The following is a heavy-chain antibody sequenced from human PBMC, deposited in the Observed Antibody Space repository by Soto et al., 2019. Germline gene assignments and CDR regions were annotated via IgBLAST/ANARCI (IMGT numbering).Heavy chain of an antibody. CDR2: ISPYNGDT. CDR3: ARKAISCSGGTCYLDYYYYMDV. CDR1: GYTFTNNG. J-gene: IGHJ6*03. Sequence: ASVKVSCKASGYTFTNNGISWVRQAPRQGLEWMGWISPYNGDTNYAQKLQGRVTMTTDTSTSTAYMELRSLRSDDTAVYYCARKAISCSGGTCYLDYYYYMDVWGKGTTVTVSS. V-gene: IGHV1-18*01. D-gene: IGHD2-15*01.